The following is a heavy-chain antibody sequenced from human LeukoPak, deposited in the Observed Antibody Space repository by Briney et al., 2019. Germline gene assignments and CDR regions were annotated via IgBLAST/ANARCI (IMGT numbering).Heavy chain of an antibody. D-gene: IGHD3-22*01. CDR1: GGSFSGYY. V-gene: IGHV4-34*01. CDR3: ASFERYDSSGFLVSTFDP. Sequence: PSETLSLTCAVYGGSFSGYYWSWIRQPPGKGLEWIGEINHSGSTNYNPSLKSRVTISVDTSKNQFSLKLSSVTAADTAVYYCASFERYDSSGFLVSTFDPWGQGTLVTVSS. CDR2: INHSGST. J-gene: IGHJ5*02.